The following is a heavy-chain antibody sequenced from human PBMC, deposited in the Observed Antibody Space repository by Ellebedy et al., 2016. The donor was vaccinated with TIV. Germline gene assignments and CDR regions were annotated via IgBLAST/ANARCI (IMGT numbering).Heavy chain of an antibody. CDR1: GFTFSSYW. D-gene: IGHD6-6*01. CDR2: IKRDGSEE. CDR3: ARVGAARAFDY. V-gene: IGHV3-7*01. J-gene: IGHJ4*02. Sequence: GESLKISCVASGFTFSSYWMTWVRQAPGKGLEWVANIKRDGSEEYYVDAVKGRFTISRDNAKNSLYLQMNSLRDEDTAVYYCARVGAARAFDYWGQGTLVTVSS.